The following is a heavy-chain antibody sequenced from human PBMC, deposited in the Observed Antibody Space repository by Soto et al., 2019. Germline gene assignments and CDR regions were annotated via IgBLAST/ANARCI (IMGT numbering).Heavy chain of an antibody. CDR1: GFTFSTYA. CDR3: AKAVKAGYFEYYSYYGMDV. V-gene: IGHV3-23*01. CDR2: ISSSGSR. Sequence: EMQLLESGGGLVQPGGSLRLSCAASGFTFSTYAMSWVRQAPGKGLEWVSAISSSGSRGYADSVKGRFTISRDNAKNSLYLQMNSLRAENTALYYCAKAVKAGYFEYYSYYGMDVWGQGTTVTVSS. J-gene: IGHJ6*02. D-gene: IGHD3-9*01.